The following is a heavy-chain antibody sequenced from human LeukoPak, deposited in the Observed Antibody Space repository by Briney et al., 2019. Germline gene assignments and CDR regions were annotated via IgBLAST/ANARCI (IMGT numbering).Heavy chain of an antibody. J-gene: IGHJ4*02. CDR1: GDSLSSSHTYY. D-gene: IGHD6-13*01. V-gene: IGHV4-39*07. CDR3: GSSHSSSWYDW. Sequence: SETLSLTCSVSGDSLSSSHTYYWGWIRQPPGKGLEWIGSSYFRGSTYSSPSLRSRVVISVDTSKNQFSLKLNSVTAADTAVYYCGSSHSSSWYDWWGQGTLVTVSS. CDR2: SYFRGST.